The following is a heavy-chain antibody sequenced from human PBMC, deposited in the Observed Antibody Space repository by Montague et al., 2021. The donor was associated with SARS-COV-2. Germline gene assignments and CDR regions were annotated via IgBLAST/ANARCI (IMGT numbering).Heavy chain of an antibody. J-gene: IGHJ5*02. CDR3: ARHVGRGPGARDWFDP. CDR1: GGSIITRNYY. Sequence: SETLSLTCTVSGGSIITRNYYWGWLRQPPGKGLEWLGSGDYSGSTSYNPSLPSRVTISVDTSQNQFSLKLTSVTAAATAVYYCARHVGRGPGARDWFDPWGQGTLVTVSS. D-gene: IGHD2-2*01. CDR2: GDYSGST. V-gene: IGHV4-39*01.